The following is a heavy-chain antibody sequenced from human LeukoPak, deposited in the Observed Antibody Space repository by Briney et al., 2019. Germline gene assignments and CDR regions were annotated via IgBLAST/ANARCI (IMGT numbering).Heavy chain of an antibody. CDR3: ARNYYYYYMDV. CDR1: GFTFSDYY. Sequence: GGSLRLSCAASGFTFSDYYMSWLRQAPGKGLEWVSYISSSGSTIYYADSVKGRSTISRDNAKNSLYLQMNSLRAEDTAVYYCARNYYYYYMDVWGKGTTVTVSS. V-gene: IGHV3-11*04. CDR2: ISSSGSTI. J-gene: IGHJ6*03.